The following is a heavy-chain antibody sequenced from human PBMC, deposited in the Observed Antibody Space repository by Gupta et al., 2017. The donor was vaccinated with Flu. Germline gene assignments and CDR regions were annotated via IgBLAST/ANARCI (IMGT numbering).Heavy chain of an antibody. CDR3: ALVPTMVRGSGFDP. D-gene: IGHD3-10*01. V-gene: IGHV4-59*01. CDR1: GGSISSYY. J-gene: IGHJ5*02. CDR2: IYYSGST. Sequence: QVQLQESGPGLVKPSETLSLTCTVSGGSISSYYWSWIRQPPGKGLEWIGYIYYSGSTNYNPSLKSRVTISVDTSKNQFSLKLSSVTAADTAVYYCALVPTMVRGSGFDPWGQGTLVTVSS.